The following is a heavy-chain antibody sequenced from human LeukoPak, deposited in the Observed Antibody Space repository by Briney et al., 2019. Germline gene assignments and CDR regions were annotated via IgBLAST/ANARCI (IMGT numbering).Heavy chain of an antibody. CDR1: GASLSGYY. J-gene: IGHJ3*02. V-gene: IGHV4-59*12. Sequence: SSETLSLTCTVSGASLSGYYWTWIRQPPGKGLEWIGYNSYSRSTNYNPSLKSRITMSVDKSKNQFSLKLSSVTATDTAVYYCARSLWHITRGTYAFDIWGQGTMVTVSS. CDR3: ARSLWHITRGTYAFDI. CDR2: NSYSRST. D-gene: IGHD3-10*01.